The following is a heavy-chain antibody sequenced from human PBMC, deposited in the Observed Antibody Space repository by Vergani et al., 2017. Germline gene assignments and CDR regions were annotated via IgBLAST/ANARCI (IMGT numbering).Heavy chain of an antibody. CDR1: GYTFTTYG. CDR2: ISAYNGNT. V-gene: IGHV1-18*01. D-gene: IGHD6-13*01. CDR3: ARGDTNSWYYCFDY. J-gene: IGHJ4*02. Sequence: QVQLVQSGAEVKKPGASVKVSCQASGYTFTTYGISWVRQAPGQGIEWRGWISAYNGNTNYAQKLQGRVTMTTDTSTTTAYMELRSLISDDTAVYYCARGDTNSWYYCFDYWGQGTLVTVSS.